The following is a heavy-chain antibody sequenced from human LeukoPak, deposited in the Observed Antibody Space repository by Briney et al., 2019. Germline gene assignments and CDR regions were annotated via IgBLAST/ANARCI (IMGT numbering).Heavy chain of an antibody. CDR1: GFIFSTYS. V-gene: IGHV3-48*01. Sequence: GGSLRLSCAASGFIFSTYSMNWFCQAPGKGLEWVAYISSASSSIYYADSVKGRFTISRDNAKDSLYLQMNALRADDTAVYYCASRGFSGYDHDYWGQGTLVTVSS. CDR3: ASRGFSGYDHDY. D-gene: IGHD5-12*01. CDR2: ISSASSSI. J-gene: IGHJ4*02.